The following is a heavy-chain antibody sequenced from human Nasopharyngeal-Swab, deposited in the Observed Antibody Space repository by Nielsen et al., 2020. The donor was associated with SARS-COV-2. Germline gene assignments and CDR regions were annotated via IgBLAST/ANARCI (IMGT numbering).Heavy chain of an antibody. CDR3: ARFSGSYSLNWFDP. CDR1: GGSISNYY. CDR2: IFYSGST. Sequence: SETLSLTCTVSGGSISNYYWSWIRQPPGKGLAWIGQIFYSGSTNYNPSIKTRVTISVDTSKNEFSLKLNSVTAADTAVYYCARFSGSYSLNWFDPWGQGILVIVSS. J-gene: IGHJ5*02. V-gene: IGHV4-59*01. D-gene: IGHD3-10*01.